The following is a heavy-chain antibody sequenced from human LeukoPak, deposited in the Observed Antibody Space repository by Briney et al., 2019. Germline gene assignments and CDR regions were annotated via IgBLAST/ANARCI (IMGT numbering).Heavy chain of an antibody. CDR2: IGSDRSPT. CDR3: ARVHQGIGEPPNYFDY. Sequence: GGSLRLSCAASGFTFSSYHMNWVRQAPGKGLEWISYIGSDRSPTYYADSVKGRFTISRDNAKNSLYLQMNSLRAEDTAVYYCARVHQGIGEPPNYFDYWGQGTLVTVSS. CDR1: GFTFSSYH. V-gene: IGHV3-48*04. D-gene: IGHD3-10*01. J-gene: IGHJ4*02.